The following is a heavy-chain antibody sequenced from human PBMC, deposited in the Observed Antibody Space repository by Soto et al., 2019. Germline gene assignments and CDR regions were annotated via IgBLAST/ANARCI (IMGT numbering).Heavy chain of an antibody. D-gene: IGHD4-17*01. Sequence: AEGSLRLSCAASGFSFSTFAMTWVRQAPGKGLEWVSTIISTGISTYYADSVKGRFTISRANSKNTLYLQMNSLRAEDSAVYYCAKGNYGDYGGYDPWGQGPLVTVSS. CDR3: AKGNYGDYGGYDP. CDR1: GFSFSTFA. V-gene: IGHV3-23*01. J-gene: IGHJ5*02. CDR2: IISTGIST.